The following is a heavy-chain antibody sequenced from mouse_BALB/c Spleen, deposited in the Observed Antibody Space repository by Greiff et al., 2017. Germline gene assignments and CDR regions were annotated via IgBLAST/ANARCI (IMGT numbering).Heavy chain of an antibody. CDR3: ARYDYDEGGLDY. D-gene: IGHD2-4*01. Sequence: EVQLQQSGAELVKPGASVKLSCTASGFNIKDTYMHWVKQRPEQGLEWIGRIDPANGNTKYDPKFQGKATITADTSSNTAYLQLSSLTSEDTAVYYCARYDYDEGGLDYWGQVTTLTVSS. V-gene: IGHV14-3*02. CDR2: IDPANGNT. CDR1: GFNIKDTY. J-gene: IGHJ2*01.